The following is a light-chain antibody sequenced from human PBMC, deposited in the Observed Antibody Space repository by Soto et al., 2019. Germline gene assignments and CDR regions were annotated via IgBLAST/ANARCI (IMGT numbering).Light chain of an antibody. J-gene: IGKJ5*01. Sequence: DIQMTQSPSSLSASVGDRVTITCRASQSISSYLNWYQQKPGKAPKLLIYAASSLQSGVPSRFSGSGSGTDFTLTISSLQPEDFATYYWRQSYSTPRITFGQGTRLEIK. CDR1: QSISSY. CDR2: AAS. CDR3: RQSYSTPRIT. V-gene: IGKV1-39*01.